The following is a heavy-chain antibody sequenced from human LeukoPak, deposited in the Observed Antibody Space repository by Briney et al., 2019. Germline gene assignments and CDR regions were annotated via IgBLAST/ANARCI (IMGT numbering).Heavy chain of an antibody. J-gene: IGHJ4*02. Sequence: ASVKVSCKASGYTFTGYYMHWVRQAPGQGFEWMGWINPNSGGTNYAQKFQGRVTMTRDTSISTAYMELSRLRSDDTAVYYCARDRYCSGGSCYDYWGQGTLVTVSS. D-gene: IGHD2-15*01. CDR1: GYTFTGYY. CDR3: ARDRYCSGGSCYDY. V-gene: IGHV1-2*02. CDR2: INPNSGGT.